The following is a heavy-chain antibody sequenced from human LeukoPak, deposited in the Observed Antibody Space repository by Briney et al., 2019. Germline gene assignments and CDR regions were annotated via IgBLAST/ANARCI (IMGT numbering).Heavy chain of an antibody. Sequence: SETLSLTCTVSGGSISGYYWSWIRQPPGKGLEWIGEINHSGSTNYNPSLKSRVTISVDTSKNQFSLKLSSVTAADTAVYYCASGYYMDVWGKGTRSPSP. J-gene: IGHJ6*03. V-gene: IGHV4-34*01. CDR2: INHSGST. CDR1: GGSISGYY. CDR3: ASGYYMDV.